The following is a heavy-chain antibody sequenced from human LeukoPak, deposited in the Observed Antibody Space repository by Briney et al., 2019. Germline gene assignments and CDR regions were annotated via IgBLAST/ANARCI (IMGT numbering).Heavy chain of an antibody. D-gene: IGHD1-26*01. Sequence: GGSLRLSCAASGFTFSSYGMHWVRQAPGKGLEWVAVISYDGSNKYYADSVKGRFTSSRDNSKNTLYLQMNSLRAEDTAVYYCAGHVGATKLNWFDPWGQGTLVTVSS. CDR3: AGHVGATKLNWFDP. CDR1: GFTFSSYG. J-gene: IGHJ5*02. CDR2: ISYDGSNK. V-gene: IGHV3-30*03.